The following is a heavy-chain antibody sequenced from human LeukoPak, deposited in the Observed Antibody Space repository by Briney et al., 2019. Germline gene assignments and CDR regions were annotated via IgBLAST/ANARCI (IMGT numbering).Heavy chain of an antibody. CDR3: ARVGLATNDY. CDR1: GFTFSSYE. D-gene: IGHD5-24*01. J-gene: IGHJ4*02. CDR2: ISSSSSYI. V-gene: IGHV3-21*01. Sequence: GGSLRLSCAASGFTFSSYEMNWVRQAPGKGLEWVSSISSSSSYIYYADSVKGRFTISRDNAKNSLYLQMNSLRAEDTAVYYCARVGLATNDYWGQGTLVTVSS.